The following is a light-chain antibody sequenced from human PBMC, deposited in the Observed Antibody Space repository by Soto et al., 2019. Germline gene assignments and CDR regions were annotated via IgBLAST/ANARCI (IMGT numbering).Light chain of an antibody. J-gene: IGKJ3*01. CDR3: QQYGSSPFT. CDR1: QMVSSSY. Sequence: EIVLTQSPGTLSLSPGERATLSCRASQMVSSSYLAWYQQKAGQAPRLLIYNASNRATGIPDRFSGSGSGTDFSLTISRLEPGDFAVYYCQQYGSSPFTFGPGTKVDIK. CDR2: NAS. V-gene: IGKV3-20*01.